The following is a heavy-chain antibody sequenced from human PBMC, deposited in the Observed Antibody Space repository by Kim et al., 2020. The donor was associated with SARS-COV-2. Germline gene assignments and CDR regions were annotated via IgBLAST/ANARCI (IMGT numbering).Heavy chain of an antibody. V-gene: IGHV3-53*01. CDR3: ARLEVGALDY. D-gene: IGHD1-26*01. CDR2: ST. J-gene: IGHJ4*02. Sequence: STYYADSVKGRFIISRDNSKNTLYLQMNSLRAEDTAVYYCARLEVGALDYWGQGTLVTVSS.